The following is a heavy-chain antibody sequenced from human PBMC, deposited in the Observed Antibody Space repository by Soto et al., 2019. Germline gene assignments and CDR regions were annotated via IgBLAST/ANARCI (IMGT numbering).Heavy chain of an antibody. D-gene: IGHD2-8*01. CDR1: GNRLNNYW. CDR3: ARHFEYSTSVRYYYYGFDV. V-gene: IGHV5-10-1*01. CDR2: VDPYDSYT. J-gene: IGHJ6*02. Sequence: GESLKISCKGSGNRLNNYWISWVRQMPGKGLEWLGRVDPYDSYTDYSPSFQGHVSISADKSTGTAYLQWSSLKASDTAIYYCARHFEYSTSVRYYYYGFDVWGQGTTVTVSS.